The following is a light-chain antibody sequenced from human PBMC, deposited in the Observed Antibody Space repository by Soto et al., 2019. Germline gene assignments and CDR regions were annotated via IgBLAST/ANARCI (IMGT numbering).Light chain of an antibody. CDR1: RYIRSD. V-gene: IGKV1-17*01. CDR2: TAS. J-gene: IGKJ4*01. CDR3: QQYNTFLT. Sequence: DIQMTQSPSSLSASVGDRVTITCRASRYIRSDLSWYQQRPGQAPKVLIYTASSLQSGVPSRFSGSGSGTEFTLTISSLQPDDLATYYCQQYNTFLTFGGGTKVDIK.